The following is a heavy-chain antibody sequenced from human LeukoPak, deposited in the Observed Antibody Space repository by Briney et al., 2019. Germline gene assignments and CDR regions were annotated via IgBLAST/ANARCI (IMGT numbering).Heavy chain of an antibody. J-gene: IGHJ4*02. Sequence: GASVKVSCKASGYTFTGYYMHWVRQAPRQGLEWMGWINPNSGGTNYAQKFQGRVTMTRDTSISTAYMELSRLRSDDTAVYYCARDIAYYDFWSGAGDYWGQGTLVTVSS. CDR1: GYTFTGYY. CDR3: ARDIAYYDFWSGAGDY. CDR2: INPNSGGT. D-gene: IGHD3-3*01. V-gene: IGHV1-2*02.